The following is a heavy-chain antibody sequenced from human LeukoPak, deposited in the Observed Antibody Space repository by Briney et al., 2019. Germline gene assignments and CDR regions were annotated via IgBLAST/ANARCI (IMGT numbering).Heavy chain of an antibody. CDR1: GGSITSSSYY. J-gene: IGHJ4*02. V-gene: IGHV4-39*01. Sequence: PSETLSLTCTVSGGSITSSSYYWGWIRQPPGKGLEWIGSVYYSGSTYYNPSLKSQVSISIETSKNQFSPKLTSVTAADTAVYYCARQTGSGLFILPGGQGTLVTVSS. CDR3: ARQTGSGLFILP. D-gene: IGHD3/OR15-3a*01. CDR2: VYYSGST.